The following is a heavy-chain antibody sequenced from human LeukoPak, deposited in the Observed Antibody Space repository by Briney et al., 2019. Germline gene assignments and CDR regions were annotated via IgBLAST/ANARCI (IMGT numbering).Heavy chain of an antibody. D-gene: IGHD2-21*02. Sequence: GGSLRLSCAASGFTFSNYEMNWVRQAPGKGLEWVSYISSSGNTMYYADSVKGRFTTSRDNVKNSLYLQMNSLRAEDTAVYYCARQSDCGGDCFRPFDYWGQGTLVTVSS. CDR1: GFTFSNYE. V-gene: IGHV3-48*03. CDR2: ISSSGNTM. CDR3: ARQSDCGGDCFRPFDY. J-gene: IGHJ4*02.